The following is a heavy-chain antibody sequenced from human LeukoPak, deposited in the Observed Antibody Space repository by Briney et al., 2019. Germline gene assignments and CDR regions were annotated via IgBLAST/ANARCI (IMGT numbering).Heavy chain of an antibody. Sequence: GASVKVSCKASGGTFSSYAISWVRQAPGQGLEWMGGIIPIFGTANYAQKFQGRVTITTDESTSTAYMELSSLRSEDTAVYYCARGGLRFLEWLYNFDYWGQGTLVTVSS. CDR1: GGTFSSYA. CDR2: IIPIFGTA. CDR3: ARGGLRFLEWLYNFDY. V-gene: IGHV1-69*05. J-gene: IGHJ4*02. D-gene: IGHD3-3*01.